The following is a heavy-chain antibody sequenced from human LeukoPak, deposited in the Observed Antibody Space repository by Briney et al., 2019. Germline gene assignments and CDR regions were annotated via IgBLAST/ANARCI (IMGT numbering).Heavy chain of an antibody. V-gene: IGHV3-23*01. CDR1: GFTFSRYA. J-gene: IGHJ5*02. D-gene: IGHD2/OR15-2a*01. CDR2: LSASGSST. CDR3: ARDAEYSTQYPNWFDD. Sequence: GGSLRLSCAASGFTFSRYAMSWVRQAPGKGLEWVSTLSASGSSTFYADSVKGRFTISRDNSRNTLYLRLSSLRAEDTALYYCARDAEYSTQYPNWFDDWDQGTLVTVSS.